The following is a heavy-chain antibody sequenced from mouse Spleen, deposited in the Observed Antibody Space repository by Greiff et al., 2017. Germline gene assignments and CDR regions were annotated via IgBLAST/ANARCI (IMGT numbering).Heavy chain of an antibody. Sequence: DVMLVESGGGLVKPGGSLKLSCAASGFTFSDYGMHWVRQAPEKGLEWVAYISSGSSTIYYADTVKGRFTISRDNAKNTLFLQMTSLRSEDTAMYYCARGDDYDRRQFAYWGQGTLVTVSA. CDR3: ARGDDYDRRQFAY. J-gene: IGHJ3*01. V-gene: IGHV5-17*01. CDR2: ISSGSSTI. D-gene: IGHD2-4*01. CDR1: GFTFSDYG.